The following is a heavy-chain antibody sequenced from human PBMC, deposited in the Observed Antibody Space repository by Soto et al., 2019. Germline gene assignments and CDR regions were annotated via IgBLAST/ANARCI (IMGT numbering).Heavy chain of an antibody. CDR1: GFTFSDHY. D-gene: IGHD1-1*01. V-gene: IGHV3-72*01. CDR2: STDQAHSFYT. CDR3: VSATTKATSSASVDF. Sequence: EVQLVESGGGLVQPGGSLRLSCAVSGFTFSDHYMDWVRQAPGKGLEWVCRSTDQAHSFYTVYAASVKGRFTISRDDSSLYLQMNSLKIEDTAVYYCVSATTKATSSASVDFWGQGTLVTVSS. J-gene: IGHJ4*02.